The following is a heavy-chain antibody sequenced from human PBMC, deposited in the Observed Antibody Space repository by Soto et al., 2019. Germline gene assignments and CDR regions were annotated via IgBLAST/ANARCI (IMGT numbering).Heavy chain of an antibody. J-gene: IGHJ4*02. CDR1: GGSFSGYY. CDR3: ARGRNLHFDY. D-gene: IGHD1-1*01. CDR2: INHSGST. V-gene: IGHV4-34*01. Sequence: PSETLSLTCAVYGGSFSGYYWSWIRQPPGKGLEWIGEINHSGSTNYNPSLKSRVTISVDTSKNQFSLKLSSVTAADTAVYYCARGRNLHFDYWGQGTLVTVSS.